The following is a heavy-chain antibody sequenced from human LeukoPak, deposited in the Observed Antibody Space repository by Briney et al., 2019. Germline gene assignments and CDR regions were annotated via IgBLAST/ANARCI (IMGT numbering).Heavy chain of an antibody. CDR3: ARSMDSGYDSFDY. CDR1: GFSFSIYA. CDR2: LNWNGGST. V-gene: IGHV3-20*04. D-gene: IGHD5-12*01. Sequence: GGSLRLSCAASGFSFSIYAMSWVRQAPGKGLEWVAGLNWNGGSTSYADSVKGRFTISRDNAKNSLYLQMNSLRAEDTAFYFCARSMDSGYDSFDYWGQGTLVTVSS. J-gene: IGHJ4*02.